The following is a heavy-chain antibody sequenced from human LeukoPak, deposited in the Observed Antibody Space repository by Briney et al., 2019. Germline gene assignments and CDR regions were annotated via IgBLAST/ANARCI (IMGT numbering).Heavy chain of an antibody. V-gene: IGHV2-70*11. CDR3: ARMGCGKYPNYFDY. D-gene: IGHD1-26*01. CDR2: IDWDEDK. Sequence: ESGPTLVNPTQTLTLTCTFSGFSLTTSGMCVSWIRQPPGKALEWLARIDWDEDKYYSASLKTRLTISKDTSINQVVLTMTNMDRVDTATYFCARMGCGKYPNYFDYWDQGTLVTVSS. CDR1: GFSLTTSGMC. J-gene: IGHJ4*02.